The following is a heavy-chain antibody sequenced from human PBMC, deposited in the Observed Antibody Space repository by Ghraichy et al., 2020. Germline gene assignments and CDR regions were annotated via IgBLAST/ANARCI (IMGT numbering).Heavy chain of an antibody. CDR1: GGSISSGGYY. Sequence: SETLSLTCTLSGGSISSGGYYWNWIRQHPGKGLEWIGYISYSGSTYYNPSLKSRVIISVDTSKNQFSLKLSSVTAADTAVYYCARSQRLGYCTGGSCYFDYWGQGTLVTVSS. V-gene: IGHV4-31*03. J-gene: IGHJ4*02. CDR3: ARSQRLGYCTGGSCYFDY. D-gene: IGHD2-8*02. CDR2: ISYSGST.